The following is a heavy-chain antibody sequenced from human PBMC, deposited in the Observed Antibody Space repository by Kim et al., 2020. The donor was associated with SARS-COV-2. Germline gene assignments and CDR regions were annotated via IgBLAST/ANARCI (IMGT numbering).Heavy chain of an antibody. J-gene: IGHJ3*01. CDR1: GYTFTSYY. CDR2: INPSGGST. CDR3: ARDNGVVPAAATALTQ. V-gene: IGHV1-46*01. Sequence: ASVKVSCKASGYTFTSYYMHWVRQAPGQGLEWMGIINPSGGSTSYAQKFQGRVTMTRDTSTSTVYMELSSLRSEDTAVYYCARDNGVVPAAATALTQWGQGTMVTVSS. D-gene: IGHD2-2*01.